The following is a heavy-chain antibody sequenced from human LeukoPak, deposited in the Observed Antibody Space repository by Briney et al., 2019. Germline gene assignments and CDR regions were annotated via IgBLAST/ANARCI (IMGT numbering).Heavy chain of an antibody. CDR2: VKSKTDGGTT. J-gene: IGHJ4*02. D-gene: IGHD1-26*01. CDR1: GFTFNNAW. CDR3: TTGVKWELPFDY. V-gene: IGHV3-15*01. Sequence: GRSLRLSCAASGFTFNNAWMTWVRQAPGKGLEWVGRVKSKTDGGTTDYAAPVKGRFTISRDDSKNTLHLQMNSLKTEDTAVYYCTTGVKWELPFDYWGQGTLVTVSS.